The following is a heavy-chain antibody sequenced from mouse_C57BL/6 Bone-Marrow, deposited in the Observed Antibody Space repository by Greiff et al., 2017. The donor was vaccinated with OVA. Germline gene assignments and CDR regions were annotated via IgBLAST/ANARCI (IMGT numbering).Heavy chain of an antibody. CDR1: GYSFTGYY. Sequence: VQLQQSGPELVKPGASVKISCKASGYSFTGYYMNWVKQSPEKSLEWIGEINPSTGGTTYNQKFKAKATLTVDKSSSTAYMQLKSLTSEDSAVYYCARWRDSSGPAMDYWGQGTSVTVSS. J-gene: IGHJ4*01. D-gene: IGHD3-2*02. CDR3: ARWRDSSGPAMDY. CDR2: INPSTGGT. V-gene: IGHV1-42*01.